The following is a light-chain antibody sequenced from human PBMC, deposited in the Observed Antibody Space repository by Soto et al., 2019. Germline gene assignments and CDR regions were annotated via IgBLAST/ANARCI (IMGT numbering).Light chain of an antibody. Sequence: EIVLTQSPGTLSSSPGERATISCRASQSVSSSYLSCYQQTPGQAPRLLIDGASSRATGIPDRFSGSGSAADFTLTSSRLQPEDVAVYYCQQDGSSPFTFGHGTKVDIK. J-gene: IGKJ3*01. CDR2: GAS. V-gene: IGKV3-20*01. CDR3: QQDGSSPFT. CDR1: QSVSSSY.